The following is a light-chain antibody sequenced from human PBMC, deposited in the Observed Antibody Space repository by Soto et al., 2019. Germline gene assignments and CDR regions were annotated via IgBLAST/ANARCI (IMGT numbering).Light chain of an antibody. J-gene: IGKJ1*01. Sequence: IQMTQSPASLSASVGDRVTVTCRASQSISTFLNWYQQKPGKAPNLLIYAASSLHSGVPSRFSGSGSGTDFSLTISSLRPEDFATYLCQQNYSTPWTFGRGTKGDIK. CDR2: AAS. V-gene: IGKV1-39*01. CDR1: QSISTF. CDR3: QQNYSTPWT.